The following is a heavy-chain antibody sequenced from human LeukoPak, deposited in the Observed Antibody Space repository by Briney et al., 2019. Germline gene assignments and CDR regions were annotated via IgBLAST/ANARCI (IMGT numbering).Heavy chain of an antibody. CDR1: GGSISSGGYY. CDR2: VYHGGTT. D-gene: IGHD2-8*01. CDR3: AREEDDYPNGGFDI. Sequence: SETLSLTCTVSGGSISSGGYYWSWIRQPPGKGLEWIGFVYHGGTTYYSPSLKSRVTMSLDRSKNQFSLNLSSMTAADTAVYYCAREEDDYPNGGFDIWGQGTMVTVSS. J-gene: IGHJ3*02. V-gene: IGHV4-30-2*01.